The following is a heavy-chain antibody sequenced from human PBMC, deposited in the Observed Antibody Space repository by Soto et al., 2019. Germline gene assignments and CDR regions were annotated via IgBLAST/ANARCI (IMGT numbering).Heavy chain of an antibody. D-gene: IGHD3-22*01. J-gene: IGHJ4*02. CDR3: ARDSNYDSSGAFDY. CDR2: IWYDGSNK. CDR1: GFTFSSYG. Sequence: SLRLSCAASGFTFSSYGMHWVRQAPGKGLEWVAVIWYDGSNKYYADSVKGRFTISRDNSKNTLYLQMNSLRAEDTAVYYCARDSNYDSSGAFDYWGQGTLVTVSS. V-gene: IGHV3-33*01.